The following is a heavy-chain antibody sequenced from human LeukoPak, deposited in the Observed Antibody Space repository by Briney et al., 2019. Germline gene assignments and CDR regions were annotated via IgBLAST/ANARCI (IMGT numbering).Heavy chain of an antibody. J-gene: IGHJ4*02. CDR2: ISHSGNT. D-gene: IGHD1-1*01. CDR3: ARAGPENLNWRYYIDF. Sequence: SETLSLTCTVSGDSINKYFWRWLRQSPGKGLEWIGYISHSGNTNYHPSLKGRVTISLDKSNNQFSLRPSSVTAADTAVYYCARAGPENLNWRYYIDFWGQKILVTVSS. V-gene: IGHV4-59*01. CDR1: GDSINKYF.